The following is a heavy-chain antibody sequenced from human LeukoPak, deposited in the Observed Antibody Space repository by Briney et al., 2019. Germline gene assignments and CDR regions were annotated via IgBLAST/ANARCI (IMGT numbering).Heavy chain of an antibody. J-gene: IGHJ4*02. Sequence: GGSLRLSCTASGFTFGDYAMSWVRQAPGKGLEWVGCIRSKAYGGTTEYAASVKGRFTISRDDSKSIAYLQMNSLKTEDTAVYYCTRGPLYGDYRFDYWGQGTLVTVSS. CDR2: IRSKAYGGTT. CDR1: GFTFGDYA. V-gene: IGHV3-49*04. CDR3: TRGPLYGDYRFDY. D-gene: IGHD4-17*01.